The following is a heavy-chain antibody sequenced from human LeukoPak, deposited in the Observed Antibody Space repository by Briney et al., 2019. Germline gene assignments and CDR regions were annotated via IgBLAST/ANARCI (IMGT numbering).Heavy chain of an antibody. J-gene: IGHJ5*02. Sequence: ASVKVSCTVSGYTLTELSMHWVRQAPGKGLEWMGGFDPEDGETIYAQKFQGRVTMTEDTSTDTAYMELSSLRSEDTAVYYCATEGGSIAAAGSWFDPWGQGTLVTVSS. CDR1: GYTLTELS. CDR3: ATEGGSIAAAGSWFDP. V-gene: IGHV1-24*01. CDR2: FDPEDGET. D-gene: IGHD6-13*01.